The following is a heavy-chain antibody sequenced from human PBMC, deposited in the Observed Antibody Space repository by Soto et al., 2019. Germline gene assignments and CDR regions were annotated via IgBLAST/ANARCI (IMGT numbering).Heavy chain of an antibody. V-gene: IGHV1-3*01. CDR1: GYTFTSYA. J-gene: IGHJ6*02. D-gene: IGHD3-22*01. Sequence: VASVKVSCKASGYTFTSYAMHWVRQAPGQRLEWMGWINAGNGNTKYSQMFQGRVTITRDTSASTAYMELSSLRSEDTAVYYCASSYYYDSSGYSSLYYYYGMDVWGQGTTVTVS. CDR3: ASSYYYDSSGYSSLYYYYGMDV. CDR2: INAGNGNT.